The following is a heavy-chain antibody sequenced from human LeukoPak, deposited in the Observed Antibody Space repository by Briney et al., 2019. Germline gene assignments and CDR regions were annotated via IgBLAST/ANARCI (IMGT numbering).Heavy chain of an antibody. D-gene: IGHD3-9*01. CDR2: ISGSGGST. CDR1: GFTFSSYA. Sequence: GGSLRLSCAASGFTFSSYAMSWVRQAPGKRLEWVSAISGSGGSTYYADSVKGRFTISRDNSKNTLYLQMNSLRAEDTAVYYCAKRPAYYDILTGYYTYYFDYWGQGTLVTVSS. CDR3: AKRPAYYDILTGYYTYYFDY. V-gene: IGHV3-23*01. J-gene: IGHJ4*02.